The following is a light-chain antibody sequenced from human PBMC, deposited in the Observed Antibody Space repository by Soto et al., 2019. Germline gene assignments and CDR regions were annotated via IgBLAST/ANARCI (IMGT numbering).Light chain of an antibody. CDR2: GNS. Sequence: QSALTQPPSVSGAPGQRVTISCTGSSSNSGAGYDVHWYQQLPGTAPKLLIYGNSNRPSGVPDRFSGSKSGTSASLAITGLQAEDEADYYCQPYDSSLSGYVFGTGTKVTVL. V-gene: IGLV1-40*01. CDR1: SSNSGAGYD. CDR3: QPYDSSLSGYV. J-gene: IGLJ1*01.